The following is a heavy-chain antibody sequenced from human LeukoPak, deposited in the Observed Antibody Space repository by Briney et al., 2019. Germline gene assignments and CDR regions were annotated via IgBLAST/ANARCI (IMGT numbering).Heavy chain of an antibody. D-gene: IGHD6-13*01. J-gene: IGHJ3*02. Sequence: GESLKISCKASGYSFTNYWIGWVRQMPGKGLEWMGIIYPGDSDTRYSPSFQGQVTISADKSISTAYLQWSSLKASDTAMYCCARAAAGTLRDAFDIWGQGTMVTVSS. V-gene: IGHV5-51*01. CDR3: ARAAAGTLRDAFDI. CDR2: IYPGDSDT. CDR1: GYSFTNYW.